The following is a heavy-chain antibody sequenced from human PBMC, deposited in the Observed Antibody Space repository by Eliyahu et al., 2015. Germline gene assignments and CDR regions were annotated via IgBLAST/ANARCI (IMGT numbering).Heavy chain of an antibody. Sequence: EVQVVESGGALVKPGGXXXLSXAASGLTFIDAWMSWVRQAPGRGLEWVGRIKSKNDGGTTDYAAPVKGRFTISRDDSKNMLYLQMNSLKVEDTAVYYCSTDDPQWLADWGQGTLVTVSS. J-gene: IGHJ4*02. CDR3: STDDPQWLAD. D-gene: IGHD6-19*01. CDR2: IKSKNDGGTT. V-gene: IGHV3-15*02. CDR1: GLTFIDAW.